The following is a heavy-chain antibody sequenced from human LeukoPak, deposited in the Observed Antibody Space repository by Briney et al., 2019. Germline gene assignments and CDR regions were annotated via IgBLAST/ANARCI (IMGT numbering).Heavy chain of an antibody. CDR3: ARRGLQLLGRYYYYMDV. V-gene: IGHV1-18*01. CDR2: ISAYNDNT. J-gene: IGHJ6*03. D-gene: IGHD6-6*01. Sequence: ASVTVSCKASGYTFTSYGISWVRQAPGQGLEWMGWISAYNDNTNYAQKLQGRVTMTTDTSTSTAYMELRSLRSDDTAVYYCARRGLQLLGRYYYYMDVWGKGTTVTVSS. CDR1: GYTFTSYG.